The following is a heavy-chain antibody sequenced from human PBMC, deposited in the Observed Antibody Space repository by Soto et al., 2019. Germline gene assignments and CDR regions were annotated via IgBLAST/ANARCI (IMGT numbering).Heavy chain of an antibody. CDR2: ISGSGGST. V-gene: IGHV3-23*01. J-gene: IGHJ5*02. Sequence: GGSLRLSCAASGFTFSSYAMSWVRQAPGKGLEWVSAISGSGGSTYYADSVKGRFTISRDNSKNTLYLQMNSLRAEDTAVYYCSSSYAPVKFFNWFDPWGQGTLVTVSS. CDR1: GFTFSSYA. D-gene: IGHD2-2*01. CDR3: SSSYAPVKFFNWFDP.